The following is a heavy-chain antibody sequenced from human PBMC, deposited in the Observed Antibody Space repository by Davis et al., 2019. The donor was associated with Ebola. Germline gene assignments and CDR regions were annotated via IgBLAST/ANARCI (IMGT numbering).Heavy chain of an antibody. Sequence: AASVKVSCKASGGTFSSYAISWVRQAPGQGLEWMGWISAYNGNTNYAQKLQGRVTMTTDTSTSTAYMELRSLRSDDTAVYYCARDLSRTGDYDFWSGYDGFDPWGQGTLVTVSS. D-gene: IGHD3-3*01. CDR2: ISAYNGNT. V-gene: IGHV1-18*01. J-gene: IGHJ5*02. CDR3: ARDLSRTGDYDFWSGYDGFDP. CDR1: GGTFSSYA.